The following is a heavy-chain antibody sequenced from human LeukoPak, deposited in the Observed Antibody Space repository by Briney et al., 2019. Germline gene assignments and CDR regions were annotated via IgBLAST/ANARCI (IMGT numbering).Heavy chain of an antibody. CDR3: ARVAHRSSLDDAFDI. CDR2: IYHSGST. D-gene: IGHD6-6*01. Sequence: SETLSLTCTVSGYSISRGYYWGWIRQPPGKGMEWIGSIYHSGSTYYNPSLKSRVTISVDTSKNQFSLKLSSVTAADTAVYYCARVAHRSSLDDAFDIWGQGTMVTVSS. V-gene: IGHV4-38-2*02. J-gene: IGHJ3*02. CDR1: GYSISRGYY.